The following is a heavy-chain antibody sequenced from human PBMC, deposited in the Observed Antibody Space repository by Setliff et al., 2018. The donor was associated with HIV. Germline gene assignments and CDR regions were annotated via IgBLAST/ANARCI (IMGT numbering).Heavy chain of an antibody. J-gene: IGHJ5*01. Sequence: ASVKVSCKASGGTFSSYTINWVRQAPGQGLEWMGRSIPILGIGNDEQAQKFKGRVTITADTSTNTAYLEVVSLRSEDTAIYYCARHYFDSNSYYRPPFDSWGQGTPVTVSS. CDR2: SIPILGIG. CDR3: ARHYFDSNSYYRPPFDS. V-gene: IGHV1-69*02. CDR1: GGTFSSYT. D-gene: IGHD3-22*01.